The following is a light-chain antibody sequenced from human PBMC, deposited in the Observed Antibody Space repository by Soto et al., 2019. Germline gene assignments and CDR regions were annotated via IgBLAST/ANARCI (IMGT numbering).Light chain of an antibody. J-gene: IGKJ5*01. Sequence: DIQMTQSPSSLSASVGDRVTITCRASQSIGSYVNWYQQTPGKAPNLLIYAASILQSGVPSRFGGSGSGTDFTLTISSLQPEDVATYYCQQSYSTLITFGQGTRLEIK. CDR2: AAS. CDR1: QSIGSY. V-gene: IGKV1-39*01. CDR3: QQSYSTLIT.